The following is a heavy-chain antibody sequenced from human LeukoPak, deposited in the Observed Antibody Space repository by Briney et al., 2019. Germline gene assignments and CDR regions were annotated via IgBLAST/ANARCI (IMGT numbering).Heavy chain of an antibody. V-gene: IGHV1-2*02. J-gene: IGHJ3*02. CDR2: ISLNSGAT. Sequence: ASVKVSCKASGYMFTAYYMHWVRQAPGQGLEWMAWISLNSGATNYAQRFQGRATMTRDTSISTAYMEVTWLTSDDTAVYYCVTSSGYSSSWGAFDIWGQGTMVTVSS. CDR1: GYMFTAYY. D-gene: IGHD6-13*01. CDR3: VTSSGYSSSWGAFDI.